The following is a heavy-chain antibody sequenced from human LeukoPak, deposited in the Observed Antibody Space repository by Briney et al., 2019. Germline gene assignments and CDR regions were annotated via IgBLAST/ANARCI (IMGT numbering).Heavy chain of an antibody. CDR3: ATDYDPDYDPLTEYKGRPT. D-gene: IGHD3-9*01. CDR2: ISTTGRT. CDR1: GDSISSYY. J-gene: IGHJ5*02. Sequence: PSETLSLTCSVSGDSISSYYWSWTRQPPGKGLEWIGYISTTGRTNYNPSLKSRITISGDTSKNQFFLKLTSVTAADSAVYYCATDYDPDYDPLTEYKGRPTWGQGTLVTVSS. V-gene: IGHV4-4*08.